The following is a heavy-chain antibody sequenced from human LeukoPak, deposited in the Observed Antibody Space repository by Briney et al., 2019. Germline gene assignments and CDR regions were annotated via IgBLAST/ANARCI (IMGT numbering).Heavy chain of an antibody. J-gene: IGHJ4*02. D-gene: IGHD1-1*01. Sequence: GGSLRLSCAASGFSFSSLRMNWVRQAPGKGLEWVSSISSSSNYIYYADSVKGRFTISRDNSKNTLYLQMNSLRAEDTAVYYCARDRVRGTGTIGYWGQGTLVTVSS. CDR3: ARDRVRGTGTIGY. V-gene: IGHV3-21*01. CDR1: GFSFSSLR. CDR2: ISSSSNYI.